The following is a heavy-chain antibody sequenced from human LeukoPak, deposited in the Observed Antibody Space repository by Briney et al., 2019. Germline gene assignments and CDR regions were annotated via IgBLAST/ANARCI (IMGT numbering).Heavy chain of an antibody. CDR3: VISPHTYYFDY. CDR1: GVTVSSHY. V-gene: IGHV3-53*01. J-gene: IGHJ4*02. Sequence: GGFLRLSCAASGVTVSSHYMSWVRQAPGKGLEWVSVIYSGSSTYYADSVKGRFTISRDSSKNTLYLQMNSLRAEDTAVYYCVISPHTYYFDYWGQGTLVTVSS. D-gene: IGHD2-2*02. CDR2: IYSGSST.